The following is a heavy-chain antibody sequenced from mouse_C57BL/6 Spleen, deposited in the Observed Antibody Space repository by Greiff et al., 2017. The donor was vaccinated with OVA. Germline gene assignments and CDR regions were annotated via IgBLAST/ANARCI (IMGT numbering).Heavy chain of an antibody. J-gene: IGHJ4*01. Sequence: VQLQQSGPELVKPGASVKISCKASGYAFSSSWMNWVKQRPGKGLEWIGEIYPRSGNTYYNEKFKGKATLTADKSSSTAYMELRSLTSEDSAVYFCARPPIYYDYDGDYYAMDYWGQGTSVTVSS. CDR1: GYAFSSSW. V-gene: IGHV1-82*01. D-gene: IGHD2-4*01. CDR2: IYPRSGNT. CDR3: ARPPIYYDYDGDYYAMDY.